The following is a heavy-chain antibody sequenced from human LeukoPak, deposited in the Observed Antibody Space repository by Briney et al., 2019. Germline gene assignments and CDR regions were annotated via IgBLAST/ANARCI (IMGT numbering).Heavy chain of an antibody. CDR2: IYYSGST. CDR3: ARLINMDV. V-gene: IGHV4-61*05. CDR1: GGSISSSTYY. Sequence: SETLSLTCTVSGGSISSSTYYWGWIRQPPGKGLEWIGNIYYSGSTNYNPSLKSRVTISVDTSKNQFSLKLSSVTAAGTAVYYCARLINMDVWGKGTTVTISS. J-gene: IGHJ6*03.